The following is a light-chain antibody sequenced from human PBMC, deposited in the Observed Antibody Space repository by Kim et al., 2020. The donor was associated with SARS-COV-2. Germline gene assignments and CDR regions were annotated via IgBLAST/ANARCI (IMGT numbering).Light chain of an antibody. V-gene: IGLV6-57*04. CDR2: EDN. J-gene: IGLJ3*02. CDR1: IGSIASNY. CDR3: QSYDSSNHWV. Sequence: NFMLTQPHSVSESPGKTVTISCTRSIGSIASNYVQWYQQRPGSAPTTVIYEDNQRPSGVPDRFSGSIDSSSNSASHTISGLKTEDEADYYCQSYDSSNHWVFGGGTQLTVL.